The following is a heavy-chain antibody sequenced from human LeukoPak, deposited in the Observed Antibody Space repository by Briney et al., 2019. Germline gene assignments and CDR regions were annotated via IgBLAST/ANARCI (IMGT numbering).Heavy chain of an antibody. CDR3: ARGPPLDGYSYGENWFDP. V-gene: IGHV1-69*02. J-gene: IGHJ5*02. D-gene: IGHD5-18*01. CDR2: IIPILGIA. Sequence: ASVKVSCKXSGGTFSSYTISWVRQAPGQGLEWMGRIIPILGIANYSQKFQGRVTITADKSTSTAYMELSSLRSEDTAVYYCARGPPLDGYSYGENWFDPWGQGTLVTVSS. CDR1: GGTFSSYT.